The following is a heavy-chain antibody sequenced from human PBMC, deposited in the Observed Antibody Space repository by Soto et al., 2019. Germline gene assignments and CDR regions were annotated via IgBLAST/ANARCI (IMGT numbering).Heavy chain of an antibody. Sequence: ASVKVSCKASGYTFTGYYMHWVRQAPGQGLEWMGWINPNSGGTNYAQKLQGRVTMTTDTSTSTAYMELRSLRSDDTAVYYCARDRAYDYVWNPVDYWGQGTLVTVSS. D-gene: IGHD3-16*01. J-gene: IGHJ4*02. CDR2: INPNSGGT. CDR3: ARDRAYDYVWNPVDY. V-gene: IGHV1-2*02. CDR1: GYTFTGYY.